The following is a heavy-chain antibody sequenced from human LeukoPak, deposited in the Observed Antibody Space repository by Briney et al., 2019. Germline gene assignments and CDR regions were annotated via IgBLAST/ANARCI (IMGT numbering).Heavy chain of an antibody. CDR3: ARANTVIVADYYFDY. D-gene: IGHD3-22*01. J-gene: IGHJ4*02. CDR2: IIPIFGTA. V-gene: IGHV1-69*13. Sequence: SVKVSCKASGGTFSSYAISWVRQAPGQGLEWMGRIIPIFGTANYAQKFQGRVTITADESTSTAYMELSSLRAEDTAVYYCARANTVIVADYYFDYWGQGTLVTVSS. CDR1: GGTFSSYA.